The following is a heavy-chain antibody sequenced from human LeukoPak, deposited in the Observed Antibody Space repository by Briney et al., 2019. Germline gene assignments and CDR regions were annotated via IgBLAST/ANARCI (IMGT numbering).Heavy chain of an antibody. CDR3: TRVYGSGSYYSHC. CDR2: IYSGGSA. D-gene: IGHD3-10*01. V-gene: IGHV3-53*01. Sequence: GGSLRLSCAASGSTVSNSFMSWVRQAPGKGLEWVSVIYSGGSAYYADSVKGRFTISRDNSKNTLYLQMNSLRAEDTAVYYCTRVYGSGSYYSHCWGQGTLVTVSS. CDR1: GSTVSNSF. J-gene: IGHJ4*02.